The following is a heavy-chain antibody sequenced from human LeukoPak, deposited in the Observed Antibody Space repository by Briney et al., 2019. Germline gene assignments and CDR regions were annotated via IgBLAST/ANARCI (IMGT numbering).Heavy chain of an antibody. CDR3: ARDYCGGDCYLDNWFDP. CDR2: IYTSGST. Sequence: SETLSLTCIVSGGSISSGSYYWRWLRQPAGRGLEGIGRIYTSGSTNYNPSLKTRVTKRVDTPKKQFYLRLSAVTAADTAVYYCARDYCGGDCYLDNWFDPWGQGTLGTV. CDR1: GGSISSGSYY. V-gene: IGHV4-61*02. J-gene: IGHJ5*02. D-gene: IGHD2-21*01.